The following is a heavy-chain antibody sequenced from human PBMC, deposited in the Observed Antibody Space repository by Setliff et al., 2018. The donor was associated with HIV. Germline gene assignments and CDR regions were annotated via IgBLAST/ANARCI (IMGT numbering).Heavy chain of an antibody. D-gene: IGHD6-19*01. CDR1: GYTFTDYY. V-gene: IGHV1-2*06. CDR2: INPNSGGT. CDR3: ARRAVAGVGDAFDI. Sequence: ASVKVSCKASGYTFTDYYMHWVRQAPGQGLEWMGRINPNSGGTNYAQKFQGRVTMTRDTSISTAYMELSRLRSDDTAVYYCARRAVAGVGDAFDIWDQGTMVTVSS. J-gene: IGHJ3*02.